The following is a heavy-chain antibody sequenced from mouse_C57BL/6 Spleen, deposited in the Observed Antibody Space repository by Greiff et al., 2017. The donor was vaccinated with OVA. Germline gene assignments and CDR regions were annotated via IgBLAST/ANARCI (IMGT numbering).Heavy chain of an antibody. J-gene: IGHJ1*03. D-gene: IGHD3-1*01. CDR1: GYTFTSYW. CDR3: ARSGASLAFYWYFDV. CDR2: IDPSDSYT. V-gene: IGHV1-50*01. Sequence: QVQLQQPGAELVKPGASVKLSCKASGYTFTSYWMQWVKQRPGQGLEWIGEIDPSDSYTNYNQKFKGKATLPVDTSSSTAYMQLSSLTSEDAAVYYCARSGASLAFYWYFDVWGTGTTVTVPS.